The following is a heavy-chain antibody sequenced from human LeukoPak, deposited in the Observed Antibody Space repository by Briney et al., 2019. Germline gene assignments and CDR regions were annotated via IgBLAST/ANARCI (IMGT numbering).Heavy chain of an antibody. CDR2: INPNTGVT. CDR1: GYTFTHYY. CDR3: ARALGGTNYGAYFDY. D-gene: IGHD4-17*01. J-gene: IGHJ4*02. Sequence: GASVKVSCKASGYTFTHYYMHWVRQAPGQGLEWMAWINPNTGVTNCAQNFHGRVIMPRDTPISTAYMELSGLRSDYTAVYYCARALGGTNYGAYFDYWGQGTQVSVSS. V-gene: IGHV1-2*02.